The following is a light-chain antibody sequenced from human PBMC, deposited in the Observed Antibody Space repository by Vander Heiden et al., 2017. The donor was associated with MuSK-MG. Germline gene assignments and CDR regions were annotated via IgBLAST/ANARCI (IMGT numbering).Light chain of an antibody. V-gene: IGKV3-20*01. J-gene: IGKJ1*01. CDR1: QSVSSRY. CDR2: GAA. CDR3: QKKRA. Sequence: DIVLTQSPATLSLSPGERATLSCRASQSVSSRYLAWYQEKPGQAPRLLMYGAASRATGIRDRISGSGSGTDFTRTISRVEAEDFGGYDGQKKRAFGQGTTVEIK.